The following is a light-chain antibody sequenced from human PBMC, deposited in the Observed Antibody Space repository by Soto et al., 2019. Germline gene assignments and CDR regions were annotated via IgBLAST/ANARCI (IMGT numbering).Light chain of an antibody. CDR2: GAS. J-gene: IGKJ1*01. CDR3: QQYNNWPPGT. CDR1: QSVSSN. V-gene: IGKV3-15*01. Sequence: EIVMTQSPATLSVSPGERATLSCRASQSVSSNLAWYQQKPGQAPRLLIYGASTRATGIPARFSGSGSGTELTITISSLQSEDFAVYYCQQYNNWPPGTFGQGTKVEIK.